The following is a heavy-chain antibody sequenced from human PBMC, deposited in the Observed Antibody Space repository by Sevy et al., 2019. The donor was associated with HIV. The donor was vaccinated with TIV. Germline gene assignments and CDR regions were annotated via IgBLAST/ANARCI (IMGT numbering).Heavy chain of an antibody. J-gene: IGHJ6*02. Sequence: AGSLRLSCAASEFRFSDIAMHWVRQAPGKALEWVAFIAYDGKRTKYADSVKGRFTVSRDNSDKKFYVQMNSLRVEDAAIHYSAREKVPVASGRRPYYYYYGLDVWGLGTTVTVSS. CDR1: EFRFSDIA. D-gene: IGHD6-19*01. CDR2: IAYDGKRT. CDR3: AREKVPVASGRRPYYYYYGLDV. V-gene: IGHV3-30*03.